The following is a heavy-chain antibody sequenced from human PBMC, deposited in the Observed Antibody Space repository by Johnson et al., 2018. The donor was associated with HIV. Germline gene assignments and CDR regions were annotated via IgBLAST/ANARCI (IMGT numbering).Heavy chain of an antibody. J-gene: IGHJ3*02. CDR1: GFTFSSYG. D-gene: IGHD1-26*01. Sequence: VQLVESGGGLVQPGGSLRLSCAASGFTFSSYGMHWVRQAPGKGLEWVGRIKSKTDGGTTDYAAPVKGRFTISRDDSKTTLYLQMNSMRAEDTALYYCARVRERWELLLSDGSDIWGQGTMVTLSS. V-gene: IGHV3-15*01. CDR3: ARVRERWELLLSDGSDI. CDR2: IKSKTDGGTT.